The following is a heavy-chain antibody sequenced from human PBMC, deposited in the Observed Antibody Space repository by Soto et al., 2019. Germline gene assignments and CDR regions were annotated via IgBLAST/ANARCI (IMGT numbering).Heavy chain of an antibody. CDR1: GGSISSGGYY. V-gene: IGHV4-31*03. CDR3: ARTPSA. J-gene: IGHJ5*02. Sequence: QVQLQESGPGLGKPPQTLSRTCTVSGGSISSGGYYWSWIRQHPGKGLERIGYIYYSGSTCYNPSLKSRVAIAGHTSKNHFPLEQSSVTAADPAVYYCARTPSAWGQGTLVTVSS. CDR2: IYYSGST.